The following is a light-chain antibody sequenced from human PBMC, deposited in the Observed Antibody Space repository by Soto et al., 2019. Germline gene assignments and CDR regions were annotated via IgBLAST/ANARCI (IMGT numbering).Light chain of an antibody. Sequence: AIRMTQSPSSFSASTGDRVTITCRASQGISSYLAWYKQRPGEPPKLLIYDASTLQSGVPSRFSGSGSGTDFTLTISCLQSEDFATYYCQHYNSYPWTFGQGTKIEIK. CDR2: DAS. V-gene: IGKV1-8*01. CDR3: QHYNSYPWT. CDR1: QGISSY. J-gene: IGKJ1*01.